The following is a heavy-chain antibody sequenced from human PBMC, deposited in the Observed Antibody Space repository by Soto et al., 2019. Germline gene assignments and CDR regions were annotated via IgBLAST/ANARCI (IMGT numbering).Heavy chain of an antibody. Sequence: GASVKVSCKASRVAFSKFIVTWVRQAPGLVLEWVGGIIPIFGTANYAQKFQGRVTITADESTSTSYMEVNNLRSEDTAVYYCAKVRYSSPMGYYYGMDVWGQGTTVTVSS. D-gene: IGHD6-19*01. CDR2: IIPIFGTA. CDR3: AKVRYSSPMGYYYGMDV. V-gene: IGHV1-69*13. CDR1: RVAFSKFI. J-gene: IGHJ6*02.